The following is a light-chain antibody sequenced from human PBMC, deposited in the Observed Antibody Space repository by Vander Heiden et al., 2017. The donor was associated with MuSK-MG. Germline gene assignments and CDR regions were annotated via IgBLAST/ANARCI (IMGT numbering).Light chain of an antibody. CDR3: QQDYSYPLT. J-gene: IGKJ4*01. Sequence: ATQMTQSPSSFSASTGDRVTITCRASQGISSYLAWYQQKPGKAPKLLIYAASTLQSGVPTRFSPSGSGTEYTLTISCLQPEDFATYYCQQDYSYPLTFGGGTKVEIK. V-gene: IGKV1-8*01. CDR1: QGISSY. CDR2: AAS.